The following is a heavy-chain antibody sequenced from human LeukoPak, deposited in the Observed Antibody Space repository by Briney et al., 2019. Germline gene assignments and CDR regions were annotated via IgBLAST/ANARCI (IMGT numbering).Heavy chain of an antibody. Sequence: QSGGSLRLSCAASGFTFSSYWMSWVRQAPGKGLEWVANIKQDGSEKYYVDSVKGRFTISRDNAKNSLYLQMNSLRAEDTAVYYCARAFDSSGWYGYYFDYWGQGTLVTVSS. CDR3: ARAFDSSGWYGYYFDY. D-gene: IGHD6-19*01. V-gene: IGHV3-7*04. CDR1: GFTFSSYW. J-gene: IGHJ4*02. CDR2: IKQDGSEK.